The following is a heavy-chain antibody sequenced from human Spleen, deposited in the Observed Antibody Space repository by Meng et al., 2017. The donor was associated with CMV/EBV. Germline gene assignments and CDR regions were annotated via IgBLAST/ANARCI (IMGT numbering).Heavy chain of an antibody. D-gene: IGHD6-25*01. Sequence: GSLRLSCAASKFTFSTYTMHWVRQAPGKGLEWIGEINHSGSTNYNPSLKSRVTVSVDTSKNQFSLKLNSVTAADTAVYYCTRGLLKYCDNSSCYRYYYDVDVWSRGTPVTVSS. V-gene: IGHV4-34*01. CDR1: KFTFSTYT. J-gene: IGHJ6*02. CDR2: INHSGST. CDR3: TRGLLKYCDNSSCYRYYYDVDV.